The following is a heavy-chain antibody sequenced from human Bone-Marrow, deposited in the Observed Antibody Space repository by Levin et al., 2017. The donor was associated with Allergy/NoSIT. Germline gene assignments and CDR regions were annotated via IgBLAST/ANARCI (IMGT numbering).Heavy chain of an antibody. V-gene: IGHV4-59*01. Sequence: SETLSLTCTVSGGSLSSYSWIWIRQLPGRGLEWVGYIYNSGTTNYNSALMSRLTMSLDTSNNQFSLKLRSVTTADTAIYYCASLRPGNYYYYGFDVWGQGATVTVSS. D-gene: IGHD4-17*01. CDR2: IYNSGTT. J-gene: IGHJ6*02. CDR3: ASLRPGNYYYYGFDV. CDR1: GGSLSSYS.